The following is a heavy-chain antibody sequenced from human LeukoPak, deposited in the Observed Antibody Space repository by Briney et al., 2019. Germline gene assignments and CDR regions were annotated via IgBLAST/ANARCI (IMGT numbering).Heavy chain of an antibody. V-gene: IGHV3-21*01. D-gene: IGHD3-3*01. CDR3: ARESAYYDFWSGHSNYYMDV. J-gene: IGHJ6*03. Sequence: GGSLRLSCAASGFTFSSYSMNWVRQAPGKGLEWVSSISSSSSYIYYADSVKGRFTISGDNAKNSLYLQMNSLRAEDTAVYYCARESAYYDFWSGHSNYYMDVWGKGTTVTVSS. CDR1: GFTFSSYS. CDR2: ISSSSSYI.